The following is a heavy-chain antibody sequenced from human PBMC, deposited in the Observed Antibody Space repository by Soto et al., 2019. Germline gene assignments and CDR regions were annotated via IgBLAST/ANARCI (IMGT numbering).Heavy chain of an antibody. CDR2: IYHSGDT. CDR1: GYSLTSGYY. J-gene: IGHJ4*02. V-gene: IGHV4-38-2*01. D-gene: IGHD3-22*01. CDR3: ARARIVVASTIFDY. Sequence: SETLSLTCAVSGYSLTSGYYCGWIRQPPGKGLEWIGSIYHSGDTYYNPSLKSRVTISVDTSKNHFSLKLTSVTAADTAVYYCARARIVVASTIFDYWGQGTLVTVSS.